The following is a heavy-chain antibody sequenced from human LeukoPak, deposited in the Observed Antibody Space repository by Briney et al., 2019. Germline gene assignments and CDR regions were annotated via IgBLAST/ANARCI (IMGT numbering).Heavy chain of an antibody. CDR2: IYYSGDT. CDR3: ARGGYYTLEYYYYMDV. V-gene: IGHV4-59*01. Sequence: SETLSLTCTVSGGSISSYYWSWIRQLPGKGLEWIGYIYYSGDTNYDPSLKSRVTISVDTSKNQFSLRLSSVTAADTAIYYCARGGYYTLEYYYYMDVWGKGTTVIVSS. J-gene: IGHJ6*03. D-gene: IGHD3-3*01. CDR1: GGSISSYY.